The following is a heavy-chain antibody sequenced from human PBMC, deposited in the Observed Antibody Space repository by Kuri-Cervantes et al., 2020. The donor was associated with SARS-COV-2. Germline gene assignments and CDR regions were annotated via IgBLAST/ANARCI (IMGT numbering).Heavy chain of an antibody. D-gene: IGHD5-18*01. V-gene: IGHV3-30*03. CDR3: ARNEGYSYALRY. J-gene: IGHJ4*02. Sequence: GESLKISCAASGFTFSSYGMHWVRQAPGKGLEWVAVISYDGSNKYYADSVKGRFTISRDNAKNTLYLQMNSLRAEDTAVYYCARNEGYSYALRYWGQGTLVTVSS. CDR1: GFTFSSYG. CDR2: ISYDGSNK.